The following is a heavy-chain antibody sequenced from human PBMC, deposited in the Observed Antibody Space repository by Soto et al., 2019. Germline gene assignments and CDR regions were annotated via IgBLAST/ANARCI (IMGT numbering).Heavy chain of an antibody. J-gene: IGHJ6*02. CDR3: ARDSSCFFLNYGMDV. CDR1: GFTFSSYG. Sequence: QVQMVESGGGVVQPGRSLRLSCAASGFTFSSYGMHWVRQAPGKGLEWVAVIWYDGSNKYYADSVKGRFTISRDNSKNTRYLQMNTLRAEDTAVYYCARDSSCFFLNYGMDVWGQGTTVTVSS. V-gene: IGHV3-33*01. D-gene: IGHD6-19*01. CDR2: IWYDGSNK.